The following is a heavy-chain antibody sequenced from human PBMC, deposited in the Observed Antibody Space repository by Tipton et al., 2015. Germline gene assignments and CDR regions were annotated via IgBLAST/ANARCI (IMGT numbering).Heavy chain of an antibody. V-gene: IGHV4-38-2*01. J-gene: IGHJ4*01. Sequence: TLSLTCAVSAYSISSDYYWGWIRQPPGKGLEWIGSISHSGNTYYNPSLKSRVTMSRDTSKNQFSLKLTSVTAADTAVYYCACQDYDSLTRDYQTVVYWCHGPLVTVSS. CDR1: AYSISSDYY. D-gene: IGHD3-9*01. CDR3: ACQDYDSLTRDYQTVVY. CDR2: ISHSGNT.